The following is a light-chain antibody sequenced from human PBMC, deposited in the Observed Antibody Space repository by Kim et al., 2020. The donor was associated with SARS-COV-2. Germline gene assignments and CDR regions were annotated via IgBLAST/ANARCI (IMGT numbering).Light chain of an antibody. J-gene: IGLJ3*02. CDR3: QSYDSSTWV. Sequence: GKTVTTSCTPSSGSIASNYVQWYQQRPGSAPTTVIYEDNQRPSGVPDRFSGSIDSSSNSASLTISGLKTEDEADYYCQSYDSSTWVFGGGTQLTVL. CDR2: EDN. CDR1: SGSIASNY. V-gene: IGLV6-57*03.